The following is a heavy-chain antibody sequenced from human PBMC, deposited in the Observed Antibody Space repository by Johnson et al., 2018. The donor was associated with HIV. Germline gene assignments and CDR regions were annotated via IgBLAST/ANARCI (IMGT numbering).Heavy chain of an antibody. V-gene: IGHV3-11*04. Sequence: QVQLVESGGGVVQPGGSLRLSCAASGFTFSDYYMSWIRQAPGKGLEWVSYISSSGSTIYYADSVKGRFTISRDNAKNTLYLQMNSLRAEDTAVYYCASAWGELDDAFDIWGQGTMVTVSS. CDR2: ISSSGSTI. CDR1: GFTFSDYY. D-gene: IGHD1-26*01. CDR3: ASAWGELDDAFDI. J-gene: IGHJ3*02.